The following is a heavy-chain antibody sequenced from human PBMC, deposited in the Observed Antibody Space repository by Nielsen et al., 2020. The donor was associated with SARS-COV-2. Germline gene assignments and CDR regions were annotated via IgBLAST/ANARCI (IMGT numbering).Heavy chain of an antibody. D-gene: IGHD1-26*01. CDR1: GFTFSSYE. V-gene: IGHV3-48*03. CDR2: ISSSGSTI. CDR3: GRGATIYYYGMDV. Sequence: GESLKISCAASGFTFSSYEMNWVRQAPGKGLEWVSYISSSGSTIYYADSVKGRLTISRDNAKNSLYLQMNSLRAEDTAVYYCGRGATIYYYGMDVWGQGTTVTVSS. J-gene: IGHJ6*02.